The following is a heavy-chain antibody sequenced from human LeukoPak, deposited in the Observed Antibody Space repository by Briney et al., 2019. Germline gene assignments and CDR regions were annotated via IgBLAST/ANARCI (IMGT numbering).Heavy chain of an antibody. Sequence: ASVKVSCKASGYTFTSYGISWVRQAPGQGLEWMGWISAYNGNKNYAQNFQGRVTMTTETSTTTAYMELTCLRSDDTAVYYCTRLAGGDAFDIWGPGTMVTVSS. CDR2: ISAYNGNK. CDR3: TRLAGGDAFDI. CDR1: GYTFTSYG. V-gene: IGHV1-18*01. J-gene: IGHJ3*02. D-gene: IGHD2-15*01.